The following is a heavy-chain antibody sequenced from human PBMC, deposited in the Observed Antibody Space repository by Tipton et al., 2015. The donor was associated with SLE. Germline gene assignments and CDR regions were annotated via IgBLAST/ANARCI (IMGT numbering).Heavy chain of an antibody. CDR2: IYDDGST. V-gene: IGHV4-4*09. CDR1: GGSISRFY. D-gene: IGHD1-20*01. CDR3: ARTDNWNYFDH. Sequence: GLVKPSETLSLTCTVSGGSISRFYWSWIRQPPGKGLEWIGHIYDDGSTNSNPSLKSRVTISVDTSRNQFSLRLTSVTAADTAVYYCARTDNWNYFDHWGQGTLVTVSS. J-gene: IGHJ4*02.